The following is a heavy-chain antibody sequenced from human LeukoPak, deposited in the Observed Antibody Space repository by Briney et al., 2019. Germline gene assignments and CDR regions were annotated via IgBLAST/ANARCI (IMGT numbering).Heavy chain of an antibody. CDR3: ATLSGDSSGYSAY. CDR1: GLNLSYYG. J-gene: IGHJ4*02. V-gene: IGHV3-30*03. Sequence: GGSLRLSCGAPGLNLSYYGLHWVRQAPGKGLEWVAVMSYDGNHKYYADSVQGRFAISRDNSQNTLYLQMNSLRAEDTAVYYCATLSGDSSGYSAYWGQGTLVTVSS. CDR2: MSYDGNHK. D-gene: IGHD3-22*01.